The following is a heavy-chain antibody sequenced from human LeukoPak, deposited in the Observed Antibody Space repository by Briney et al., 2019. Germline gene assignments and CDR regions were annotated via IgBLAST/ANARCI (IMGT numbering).Heavy chain of an antibody. CDR1: GGSISSSSYY. CDR3: ARTGFSLFDY. J-gene: IGHJ4*02. CDR2: IYNSGST. D-gene: IGHD2-15*01. V-gene: IGHV4-39*07. Sequence: SETLSLTCTVSGGSISSSSYYWGWIRQPPGKGLEWIGSIYNSGSTYNNPSLKSRVTISVDTSKNQFSLKVSSVTAADTAVYYCARTGFSLFDYWGQGTLVTVSS.